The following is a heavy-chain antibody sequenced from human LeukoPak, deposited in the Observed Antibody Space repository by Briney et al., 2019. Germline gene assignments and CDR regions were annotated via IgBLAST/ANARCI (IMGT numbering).Heavy chain of an antibody. Sequence: SVKVSCKASGFTFTSSAMQRVRQARGQRLEWIGWIVVGSGNTNYAQKFQERVTITRDMSTSTAYMELSSLRSEDTAVYYCAADSGYSSFRRKNGMDVWGQGTTVTVSS. D-gene: IGHD5-18*01. CDR1: GFTFTSSA. V-gene: IGHV1-58*02. J-gene: IGHJ6*02. CDR3: AADSGYSSFRRKNGMDV. CDR2: IVVGSGNT.